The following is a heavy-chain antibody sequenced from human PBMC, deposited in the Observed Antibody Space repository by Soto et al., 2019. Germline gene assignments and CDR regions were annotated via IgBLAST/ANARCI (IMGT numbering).Heavy chain of an antibody. V-gene: IGHV4-59*01. J-gene: IGHJ3*02. Sequence: SETLSLTCTVSGGSISSYYWNWIRQPPGKGLEWIGYIYYSGSTNYNPSLKSRVTISVDTSKNQFSLKLSSVTAADTAVYYCARADTYSSGWYGAFDIWGQGTMVT. CDR3: ARADTYSSGWYGAFDI. CDR1: GGSISSYY. CDR2: IYYSGST. D-gene: IGHD6-19*01.